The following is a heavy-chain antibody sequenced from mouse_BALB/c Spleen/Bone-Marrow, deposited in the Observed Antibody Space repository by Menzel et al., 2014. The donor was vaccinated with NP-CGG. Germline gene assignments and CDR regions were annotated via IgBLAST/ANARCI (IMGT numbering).Heavy chain of an antibody. CDR1: GYAFSNYG. Sequence: QVQLQQSGAELVRPGSSVKISCKASGYAFSNYGMNWVKQRPGQGLEWIGQIYPGDGDTNYNGKFKGRVTLTADKSSSTAYMQLSSLTSEDSAVYFCASVYDYGRGYAMDYWGQGTSVPVSS. CDR2: IYPGDGDT. D-gene: IGHD2-4*01. V-gene: IGHV1-80*01. CDR3: ASVYDYGRGYAMDY. J-gene: IGHJ4*01.